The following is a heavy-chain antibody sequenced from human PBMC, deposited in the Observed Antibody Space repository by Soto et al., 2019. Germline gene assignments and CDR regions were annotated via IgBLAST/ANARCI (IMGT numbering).Heavy chain of an antibody. D-gene: IGHD1-26*01. CDR1: GFTFTSSG. CDR2: IVVGSGNT. Sequence: GASVKVSCKASGFTFTSSGMQWVRQARGQRLEWIGWIVVGSGNTNYAQKFQERVTITRDMSTSTAYMELSSLRSEDTAVYYCAAVSSIVGATTVVFDYWGQGTLVTVSS. CDR3: AAVSSIVGATTVVFDY. J-gene: IGHJ4*02. V-gene: IGHV1-58*02.